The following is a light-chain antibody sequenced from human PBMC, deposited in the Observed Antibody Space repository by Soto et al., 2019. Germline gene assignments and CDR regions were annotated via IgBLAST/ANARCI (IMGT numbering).Light chain of an antibody. Sequence: EMVMTQSPATLSVSPGERATLSFRASQSVSSDLAWYQQKPGQAPRLLIYDASTRATGISARFSGSGSGTEFTLTISSLQSEDFAFYYCQQYNNWPWTFGQGTKVDIK. CDR2: DAS. V-gene: IGKV3-15*01. CDR1: QSVSSD. CDR3: QQYNNWPWT. J-gene: IGKJ1*01.